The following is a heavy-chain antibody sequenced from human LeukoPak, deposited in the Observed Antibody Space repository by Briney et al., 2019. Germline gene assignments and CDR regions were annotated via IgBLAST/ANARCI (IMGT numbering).Heavy chain of an antibody. CDR2: IYYSGST. V-gene: IGHV4-39*01. Sequence: SETLSLTCTVSGGSISSSSYYWAWIRQPPGKGLEWIANIYYSGSTFYNPSLKSRVTISVDTSKNQFSLKLSSVTAADTAVYYCAGHVLRFFYFDYWGQGSLVTVSS. D-gene: IGHD3-3*01. J-gene: IGHJ4*02. CDR3: AGHVLRFFYFDY. CDR1: GGSISSSSYY.